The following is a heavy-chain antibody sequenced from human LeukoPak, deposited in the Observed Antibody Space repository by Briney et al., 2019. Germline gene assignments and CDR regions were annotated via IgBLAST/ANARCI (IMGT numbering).Heavy chain of an antibody. V-gene: IGHV3-30*19. J-gene: IGHJ5*02. D-gene: IGHD6-19*01. CDR1: GFIFSSYG. Sequence: GGSLRLSCAASGFIFSSYGMHWVRQAPGKGLEWVAVISDDGRKKIDGDSVKGRLTISRDNSKNTLYLQMNSLRAEDTAVYYCARAAAETGAFRDNWFDPWGQGTLVTVSS. CDR2: ISDDGRKK. CDR3: ARAAAETGAFRDNWFDP.